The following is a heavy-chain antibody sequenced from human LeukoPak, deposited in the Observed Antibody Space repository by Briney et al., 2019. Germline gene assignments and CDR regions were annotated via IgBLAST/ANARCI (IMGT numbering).Heavy chain of an antibody. CDR1: GYTFTTYG. V-gene: IGHV1-2*02. Sequence: GASVKVSCKASGYTFTTYGITWVRQAPGQGLEWMGWINPNSGGTNYAQKFQGRVTMTRDTSISTAYMELSRLRSDDTAVYYCARDHSDAFDIWGQGTMVTVSS. D-gene: IGHD2-21*01. CDR2: INPNSGGT. J-gene: IGHJ3*02. CDR3: ARDHSDAFDI.